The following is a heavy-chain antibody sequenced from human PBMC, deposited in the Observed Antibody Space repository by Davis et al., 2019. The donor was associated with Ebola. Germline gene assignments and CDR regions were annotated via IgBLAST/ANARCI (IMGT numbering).Heavy chain of an antibody. D-gene: IGHD2-21*01. Sequence: AASVKVSCKVSGYNLTDLSMHWVRQAPGQGLEWMGVIDPREGNTHYAQKFQGRITLTRDRSTSTVYMELSILRSDDTAVYFCDREDLFGDDYWGQGTLVTVSS. CDR3: DREDLFGDDY. CDR1: GYNLTDLS. CDR2: IDPREGNT. V-gene: IGHV1-46*01. J-gene: IGHJ4*02.